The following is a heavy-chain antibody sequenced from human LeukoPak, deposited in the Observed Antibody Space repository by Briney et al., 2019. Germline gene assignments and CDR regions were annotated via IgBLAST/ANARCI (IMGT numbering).Heavy chain of an antibody. CDR3: ARTPKYYFDGSASWYFDI. J-gene: IGHJ2*01. CDR2: NFHSGST. CDR1: GAFIDSNNW. Sequence: SETLSLTCAVSGAFIDSNNWWSWVGQTPGKGLEWIAENFHSGSTNYNPSLKSRVTISLDESKNQFYLKLNSVTAADTAVYYCARTPKYYFDGSASWYFDIWGLGTLVAVSS. V-gene: IGHV4-4*02. D-gene: IGHD3-22*01.